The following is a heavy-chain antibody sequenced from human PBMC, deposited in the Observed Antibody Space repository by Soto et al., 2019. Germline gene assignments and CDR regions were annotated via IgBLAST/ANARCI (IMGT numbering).Heavy chain of an antibody. V-gene: IGHV3-74*01. Sequence: GGSLRLSCAGSGFSVNNASMTWVGQAPGQGLECVARINSDGSSTSYADSVKGRFTISRDNAKNTLYLQMNSLRAEDTAVYYCARDLRGIRVAALDAFDIWGQGTMVTVSS. CDR1: GFSVNNAS. CDR2: INSDGSST. CDR3: ARDLRGIRVAALDAFDI. J-gene: IGHJ3*02. D-gene: IGHD2-15*01.